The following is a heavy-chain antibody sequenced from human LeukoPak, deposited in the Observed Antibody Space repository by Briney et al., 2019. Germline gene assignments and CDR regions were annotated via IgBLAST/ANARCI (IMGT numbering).Heavy chain of an antibody. D-gene: IGHD6-13*01. V-gene: IGHV3-30*14. J-gene: IGHJ4*02. CDR3: ARDSSWTGFDY. Sequence: GRSLRLSCTASGFTFSTYAMNWVRQAPGKGLEWVAIVSFDGNNKYYADSVKGRFTISRDNSKNTLYLQMNSLRAEDTAVYYCARDSSWTGFDYWGQGTLVTVSS. CDR1: GFTFSTYA. CDR2: VSFDGNNK.